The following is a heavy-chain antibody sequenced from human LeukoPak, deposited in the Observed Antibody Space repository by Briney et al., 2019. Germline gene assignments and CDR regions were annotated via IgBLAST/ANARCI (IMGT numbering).Heavy chain of an antibody. Sequence: PGGSLRLSCAASGFTFSSNYMSWVRQAPGKGLEWVSVIYSGGSTYYADSVKGRFTISRDNSKNTLYLQMNSLRAEDTAVYYCARITVTVPGAFDIWGQGTMVTVSS. CDR3: ARITVTVPGAFDI. CDR2: IYSGGST. J-gene: IGHJ3*02. CDR1: GFTFSSNY. V-gene: IGHV3-66*01. D-gene: IGHD4-17*01.